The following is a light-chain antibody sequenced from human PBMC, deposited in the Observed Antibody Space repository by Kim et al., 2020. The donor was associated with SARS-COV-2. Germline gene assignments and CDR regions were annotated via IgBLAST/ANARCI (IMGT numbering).Light chain of an antibody. V-gene: IGLV2-18*02. Sequence: GQSVTISCTGNSSDVGSYNRVSWYQQPPGTAPKLMIYEVSNRPSGVPDRFSGSKSGNTASLTISGLQAEDEADYYCSSYTSSSTLVFGGGTQLTVL. J-gene: IGLJ2*01. CDR2: EVS. CDR1: SSDVGSYNR. CDR3: SSYTSSSTLV.